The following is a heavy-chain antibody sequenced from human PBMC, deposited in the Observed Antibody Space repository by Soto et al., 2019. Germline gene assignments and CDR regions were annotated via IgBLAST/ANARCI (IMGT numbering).Heavy chain of an antibody. CDR2: IVIGSDYT. J-gene: IGHJ4*02. CDR3: ARLRASSWYMGGYLDY. Sequence: QVQLVESGGGLVQPGGSLRLSCAASGFTFSDYYMSWIRQAPGKGLEWVSYIVIGSDYTNYAESVKGRFTISRDNAKNSLYLEMNSLRAEDTAIYYCARLRASSWYMGGYLDYWGLGTPVTVSS. CDR1: GFTFSDYY. D-gene: IGHD6-13*01. V-gene: IGHV3-11*06.